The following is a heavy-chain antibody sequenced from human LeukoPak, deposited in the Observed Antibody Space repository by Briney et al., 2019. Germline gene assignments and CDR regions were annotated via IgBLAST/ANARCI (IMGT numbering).Heavy chain of an antibody. CDR3: AKDRAGTGYYYGMDV. J-gene: IGHJ6*02. V-gene: IGHV3-9*01. CDR1: GFTFDDYA. Sequence: GGSLRLSCAASGFTFDDYAMHWVRQAPGKGLEWVSGISWNSGSIGYADSVKGRFTISRDNAKNSLYLQMNSLRAEDTALYYCAKDRAGTGYYYGMDVWGQGTTVTVSS. D-gene: IGHD6-13*01. CDR2: ISWNSGSI.